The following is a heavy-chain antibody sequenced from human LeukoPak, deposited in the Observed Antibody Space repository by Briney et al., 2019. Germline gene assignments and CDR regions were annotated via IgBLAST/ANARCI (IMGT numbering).Heavy chain of an antibody. V-gene: IGHV4-31*03. CDR1: GDSVTSGGYF. CDR3: ARDVVVTSSPDAFDI. Sequence: PSETLSLTCTVSGDSVTSGGYFWTWIRHYPGKGLEWIGYISNSGTTSYNPSLKSRVSISVDTSNNQFSLSLSSVTAADTAVYYCARDVVVTSSPDAFDIWGQGTMVAVSS. CDR2: ISNSGTT. J-gene: IGHJ3*02. D-gene: IGHD2-21*02.